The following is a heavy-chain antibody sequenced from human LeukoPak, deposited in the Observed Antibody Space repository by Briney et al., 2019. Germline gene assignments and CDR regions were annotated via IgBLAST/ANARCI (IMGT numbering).Heavy chain of an antibody. CDR3: ARRGVIGHDAFDI. CDR2: IRHDGNEE. V-gene: IGHV3-33*01. Sequence: PGRSLRLSCAASGFIFSKYGMHWVRQAPGRGLEWLALIRHDGNEEWYVDSVRGRFTISRDNSKNTVFLQMNSLRADDTAVYYCARRGVIGHDAFDIWGQGTMVTVSS. D-gene: IGHD2/OR15-2a*01. J-gene: IGHJ3*02. CDR1: GFIFSKYG.